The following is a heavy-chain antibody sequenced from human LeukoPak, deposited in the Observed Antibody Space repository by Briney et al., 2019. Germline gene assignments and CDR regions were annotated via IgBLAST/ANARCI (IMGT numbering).Heavy chain of an antibody. D-gene: IGHD1-14*01. J-gene: IGHJ6*02. V-gene: IGHV5-51*06. CDR3: ASRGIYGMDV. Sequence: GESLKISFKGSGYTFTNYWIGWVRPMPGKGLEWMGIIYPGDSDTRYSPSFQGHVTISADKSINTAYLQWSSLMASDTAMYYCASRGIYGMDVWGQGTTVTVSS. CDR1: GYTFTNYW. CDR2: IYPGDSDT.